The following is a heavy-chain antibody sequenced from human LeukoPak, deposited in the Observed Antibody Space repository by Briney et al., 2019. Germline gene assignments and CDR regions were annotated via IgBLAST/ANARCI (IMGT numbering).Heavy chain of an antibody. Sequence: SVKVSCKASGVIFSSYAITWVRQAPGQGLEWMGGIIPMFGTPNYAQKFQGRVTITADESTNTAYMELSSLTYENTAMYYCARDGDTAMVSFYDIWGQGTKVTVSS. V-gene: IGHV1-69*13. D-gene: IGHD5-18*01. CDR1: GVIFSSYA. CDR2: IIPMFGTP. J-gene: IGHJ3*02. CDR3: ARDGDTAMVSFYDI.